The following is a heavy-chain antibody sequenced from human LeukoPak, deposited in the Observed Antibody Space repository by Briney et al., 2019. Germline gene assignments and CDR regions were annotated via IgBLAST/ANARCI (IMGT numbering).Heavy chain of an antibody. CDR3: ARGGNYGSGSYYHDY. V-gene: IGHV3-66*01. CDR1: GFTVSSNY. D-gene: IGHD3-10*01. Sequence: GGSLRLSCAASGFTVSSNYMSWVRQAPGKGLEWVSVIYSGGSTYYADSVKGRFTISRDNSKNTLYLQMNSLRAEDTAVYYCARGGNYGSGSYYHDYWGQGTLVTVSS. J-gene: IGHJ4*02. CDR2: IYSGGST.